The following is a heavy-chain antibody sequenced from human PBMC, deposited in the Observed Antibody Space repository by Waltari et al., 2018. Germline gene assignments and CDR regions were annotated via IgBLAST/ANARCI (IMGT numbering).Heavy chain of an antibody. J-gene: IGHJ3*02. V-gene: IGHV3-48*01. Sequence: EVQLVESGGGLVQPGGSLRLSCAASGFTFSSYSMNWVRQAPGKGLEWVSYISSSSSTIYYADSVKGRFTISRDNAKNSLYLQMNSLRAEDTAVYYCGTSYDSSGYYYAFDIWGQGTMVTVSS. CDR1: GFTFSSYS. CDR3: GTSYDSSGYYYAFDI. CDR2: ISSSSSTI. D-gene: IGHD3-22*01.